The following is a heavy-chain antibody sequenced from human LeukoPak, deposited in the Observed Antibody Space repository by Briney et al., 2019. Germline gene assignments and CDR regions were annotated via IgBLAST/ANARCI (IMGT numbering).Heavy chain of an antibody. V-gene: IGHV3-23*01. CDR2: ICGSGGST. CDR1: GFTFSSYA. J-gene: IGHJ4*02. Sequence: GGSLRLSCAASGFTFSSYAMSWVRQAPGKGLEWVSGICGSGGSTYYADSVKGRFTISRDNSKNTLYLQMSSLRAEDTAVYYCAKSPSSSWYYFDYWGQGTLVTVSS. D-gene: IGHD6-13*01. CDR3: AKSPSSSWYYFDY.